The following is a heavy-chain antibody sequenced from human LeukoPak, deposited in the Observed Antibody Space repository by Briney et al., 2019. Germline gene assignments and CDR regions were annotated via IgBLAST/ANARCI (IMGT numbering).Heavy chain of an antibody. V-gene: IGHV3-30*04. CDR3: ARDFGY. CDR1: GFTFSSYA. J-gene: IGHJ4*02. Sequence: GRSLRLSCAASGFTFSSYAMHWVRQAPGRGLEWLVAISVDGSATNYADSVKGRFTISRGNSKDTLFLQMNSLRLEDSAVYYCARDFGYWGQGILVTVSS. CDR2: ISVDGSAT.